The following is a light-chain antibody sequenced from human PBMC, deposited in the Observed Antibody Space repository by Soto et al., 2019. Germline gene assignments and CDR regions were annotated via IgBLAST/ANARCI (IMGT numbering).Light chain of an antibody. V-gene: IGLV2-14*01. CDR2: YVS. Sequence: AVLSQSASVSGSPGQSIAFSCIGTNSDVGGYNYVSWYQQLRGKAPRLMMSYVSNRPSGLSNRYSGSTSGNTAALTISGLQAEDEADYYCTSDTSSNSYAFPTGTK. J-gene: IGLJ1*01. CDR3: TSDTSSNSYA. CDR1: NSDVGGYNY.